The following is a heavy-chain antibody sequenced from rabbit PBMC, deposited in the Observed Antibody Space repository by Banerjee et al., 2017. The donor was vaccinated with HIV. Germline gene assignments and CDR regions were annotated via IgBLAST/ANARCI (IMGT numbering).Heavy chain of an antibody. J-gene: IGHJ3*01. CDR3: ARGYRYYRIRLDL. CDR1: GFDLNNYYY. D-gene: IGHD8-1*01. Sequence: QEQLEESGGGLVKPEGSLTLTCKASGFDLNNYYYMCWVRQAPGKGLELIACIYTSSGTTYYASWAKGRFTISRSTSLNTVDLKMTSLTAADTATYFCARGYRYYRIRLDLWGPGTLVTVS. V-gene: IGHV1S43*01. CDR2: IYTSSGTT.